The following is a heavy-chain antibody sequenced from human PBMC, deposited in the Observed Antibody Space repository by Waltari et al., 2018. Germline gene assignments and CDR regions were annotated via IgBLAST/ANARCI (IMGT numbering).Heavy chain of an antibody. CDR3: VRGRIVGVTRWFDP. D-gene: IGHD1-26*01. Sequence: QVQLQQWGAGLLKPSATLSLTCDVSGGSFSGYYWTWIRQPPGKGLEWIGEIYHSGRTNYNPSLKSRVRMSADTSKNQISLSLTSMTAADTAVYYCVRGRIVGVTRWFDPWGQGTPVTVSS. CDR2: IYHSGRT. CDR1: GGSFSGYY. J-gene: IGHJ5*02. V-gene: IGHV4-34*01.